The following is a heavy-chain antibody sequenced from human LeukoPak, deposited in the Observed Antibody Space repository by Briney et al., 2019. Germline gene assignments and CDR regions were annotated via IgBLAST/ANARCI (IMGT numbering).Heavy chain of an antibody. CDR1: GFTFSSYA. CDR3: AKSRDYGGPTLFDY. D-gene: IGHD4-23*01. Sequence: PGGSLRLSCAASGFTFSSYAMHWVRQAPGKGLEWVAVISYDGSNKYYADSVKGRFTISRDNSKNTLYLQMNSLRAEDTAVYYCAKSRDYGGPTLFDYWGQGTLVTVSS. J-gene: IGHJ4*02. CDR2: ISYDGSNK. V-gene: IGHV3-30-3*01.